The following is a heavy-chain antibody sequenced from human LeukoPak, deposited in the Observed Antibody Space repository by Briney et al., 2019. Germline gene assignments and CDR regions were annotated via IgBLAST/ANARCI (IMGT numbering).Heavy chain of an antibody. CDR2: INHSGST. D-gene: IGHD3-10*01. CDR3: ATAYGVRKVRGVSPHNWFDP. J-gene: IGHJ5*02. V-gene: IGHV4-34*01. CDR1: GESFSGYY. Sequence: SETLSLTCAVYGESFSGYYWSWIRQPPGKGLEWIGEINHSGSTNYNPSLKSRVAISVDTSKNQFSLKLSSVTAADTAVYYCATAYGVRKVRGVSPHNWFDPWGQGTLVTVSS.